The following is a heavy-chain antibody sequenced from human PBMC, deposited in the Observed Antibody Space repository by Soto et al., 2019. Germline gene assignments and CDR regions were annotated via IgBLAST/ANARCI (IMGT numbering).Heavy chain of an antibody. V-gene: IGHV3-30-3*01. D-gene: IGHD3-9*01. CDR1: GFTFSSYA. Sequence: PGGSLRLSCAASGFTFSSYAMHWVRQAPGKGLEWVAVISYDGSNKYYADSVKGRFTISRDNSKNTLYLQMNSLRAEDTAVYYCARDSLDILTGFFPDNYGMDVWGQGTTVTVSS. J-gene: IGHJ6*02. CDR2: ISYDGSNK. CDR3: ARDSLDILTGFFPDNYGMDV.